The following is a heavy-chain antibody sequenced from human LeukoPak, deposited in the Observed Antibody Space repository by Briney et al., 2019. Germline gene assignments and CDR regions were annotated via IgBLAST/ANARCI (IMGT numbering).Heavy chain of an antibody. CDR3: ARSSIYSNYGDYYYYYGMDV. Sequence: PSQTLSLTCAVSGGSISSGGYSWSRIRRPPGKGLEWIGYIYHSGSTYYNPSLKSRVTISVDRSKNQFSLKLSSVTAADTAVYYCARSSIYSNYGDYYYYYGMDVWGQGTTVTVSS. V-gene: IGHV4-30-2*01. CDR2: IYHSGST. D-gene: IGHD4-11*01. CDR1: GGSISSGGYS. J-gene: IGHJ6*02.